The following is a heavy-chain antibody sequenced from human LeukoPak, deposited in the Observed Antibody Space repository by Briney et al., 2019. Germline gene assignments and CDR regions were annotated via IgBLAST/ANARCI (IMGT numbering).Heavy chain of an antibody. J-gene: IGHJ4*02. CDR2: IYYSGST. Sequence: PSETLSLTCTVSGGSISSSSYYWGWIRQPPGKGLEWIGSIYYSGSTYYNPSLKSRVTISVDTSKNQSSLKLSSVTAADTAVYYCARQPGKVDYWGQGTLVTVSS. V-gene: IGHV4-39*01. CDR3: ARQPGKVDY. CDR1: GGSISSSSYY.